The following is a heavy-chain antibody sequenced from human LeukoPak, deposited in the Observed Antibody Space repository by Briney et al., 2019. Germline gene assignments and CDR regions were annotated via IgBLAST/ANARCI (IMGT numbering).Heavy chain of an antibody. J-gene: IGHJ4*02. CDR2: ISGSGGST. V-gene: IGHV3-23*01. Sequence: GGSLILSCAASGFNSISYAMSWVRRALGKGLEWDSAISGSGGSTYYADSVMGRFAISRDNSKNTLYQQMNSLRGEDTAVYYCAKIIVGSSWYFPFDHWGQGTLVPVSS. CDR1: GFNSISYA. D-gene: IGHD6-13*01. CDR3: AKIIVGSSWYFPFDH.